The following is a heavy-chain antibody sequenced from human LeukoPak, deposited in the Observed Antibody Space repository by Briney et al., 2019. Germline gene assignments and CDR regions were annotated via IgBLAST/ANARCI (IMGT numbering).Heavy chain of an antibody. J-gene: IGHJ5*02. D-gene: IGHD4-17*01. Sequence: TSETLSLTCTVSGGSISSSSYYWGWIRQPPGKGLEWIGSTYYSGNTYYKPSLKSRVTISVDTSKNQFSLKLSSVTAADTAVYYCARQDYGDLHPGWFDPWGQGTLVTVSS. CDR3: ARQDYGDLHPGWFDP. CDR2: TYYSGNT. CDR1: GGSISSSSYY. V-gene: IGHV4-39*01.